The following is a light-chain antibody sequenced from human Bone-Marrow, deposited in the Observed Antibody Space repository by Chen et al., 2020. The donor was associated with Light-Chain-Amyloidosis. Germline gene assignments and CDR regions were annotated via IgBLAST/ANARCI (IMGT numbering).Light chain of an antibody. V-gene: IGLV4-69*01. J-gene: IGLJ2*01. CDR1: SGHRTYP. CDR3: QTWGSGFHVL. CDR2: VNQDGTH. Sequence: QLVLTQSPSASASLGALVKLTCIPRSGHRTYPIAWHQRQPGKGPRYLMLVNQDGTHTKGDGIPDRFSGSSSGAERYLTISSLRSEDEADYYCQTWGSGFHVLFGGGTRLSVL.